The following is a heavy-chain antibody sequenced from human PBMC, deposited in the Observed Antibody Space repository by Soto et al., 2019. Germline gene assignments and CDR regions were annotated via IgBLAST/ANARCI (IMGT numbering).Heavy chain of an antibody. CDR3: ARVSGLSLGFYDP. CDR2: INSDGSST. D-gene: IGHD3-10*01. J-gene: IGHJ5*02. Sequence: GGALRVSCAASGFTFSSYWMHWVRQAPGKGLVWVSRINSDGSSTGYTDSVKGRFTISRDNAKNTLYLQMNSLRAEDTAVYYCARVSGLSLGFYDPWGQGTRVTVS. V-gene: IGHV3-74*01. CDR1: GFTFSSYW.